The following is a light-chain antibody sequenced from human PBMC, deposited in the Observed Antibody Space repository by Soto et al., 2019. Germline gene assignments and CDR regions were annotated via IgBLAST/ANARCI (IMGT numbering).Light chain of an antibody. J-gene: IGKJ1*01. Sequence: EILLTQSPGTLSLSPGERATLSCRASQSVSNNYLAWYQQKPGKAPRLLIYGASNRATGIPDRLSGSGSGADFTLTIRRLEPEDAALYYCQQYGTSGTFGQGTKVDIK. CDR3: QQYGTSGT. CDR2: GAS. CDR1: QSVSNNY. V-gene: IGKV3-20*01.